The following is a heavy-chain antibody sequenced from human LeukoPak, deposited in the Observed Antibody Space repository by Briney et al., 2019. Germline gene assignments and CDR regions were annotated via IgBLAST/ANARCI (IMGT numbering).Heavy chain of an antibody. J-gene: IGHJ5*02. V-gene: IGHV1-18*01. CDR2: ISAYNSNT. CDR1: GYAFTSYG. Sequence: ASVKVSCKASGYAFTSYGISWVRQAPGQGLEWMGWISAYNSNTNYAQKLQGRVTMTTDTSTSTAYMELRSLRSDDTAVYYCARDGRGSRSSWFDPWGQGTLVIVSS. D-gene: IGHD3-10*01. CDR3: ARDGRGSRSSWFDP.